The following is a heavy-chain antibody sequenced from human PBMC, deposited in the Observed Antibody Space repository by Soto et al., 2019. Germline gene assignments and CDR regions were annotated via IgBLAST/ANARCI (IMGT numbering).Heavy chain of an antibody. CDR3: ARFSGFEPFDS. V-gene: IGHV4-59*01. Sequence: SETLSLTCTVSGGSISSYYWSWIRQPPGKGLEWIGYIYYSGSTNYNPSLKSRVTISIDTSKNLFYLNLSSVTAADTAVYYCARFSGFEPFDSWGQGTLVTVSS. CDR1: GGSISSYY. J-gene: IGHJ4*02. D-gene: IGHD5-12*01. CDR2: IYYSGST.